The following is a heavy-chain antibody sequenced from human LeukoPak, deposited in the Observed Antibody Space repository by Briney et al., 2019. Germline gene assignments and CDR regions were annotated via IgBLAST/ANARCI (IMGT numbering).Heavy chain of an antibody. V-gene: IGHV3-49*02. CDR2: IRSQEYGGTT. CDR3: TRDFYSNYGVDLDY. Sequence: AGGSLRLSCTGSGFTFGGYLMSWVRQAPGKGLEWVGFIRSQEYGGTTESAASVEDRFIISRDDSKSVAYLQMDSLKPEDTAVYYCTRDFYSNYGVDLDYWGQGTQVTVPS. CDR1: GFTFGGYL. D-gene: IGHD4-11*01. J-gene: IGHJ4*02.